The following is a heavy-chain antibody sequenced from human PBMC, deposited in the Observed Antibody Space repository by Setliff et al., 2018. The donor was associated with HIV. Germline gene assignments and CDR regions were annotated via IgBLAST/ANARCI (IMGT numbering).Heavy chain of an antibody. CDR2: IYYSGST. CDR1: GGSISSSSSY. J-gene: IGHJ4*02. V-gene: IGHV4-39*01. CDR3: ARTRGYTYGYIDS. Sequence: SETLSLTCIVSGGSISSSSSYWGWIRQPPGKGLEWIGNIYYSGSTYYNPSLKSRVTISVDTSKNQFSLRLSSVTAADTAVYYCARTRGYTYGYIDSWGQGTLVTVSS. D-gene: IGHD5-18*01.